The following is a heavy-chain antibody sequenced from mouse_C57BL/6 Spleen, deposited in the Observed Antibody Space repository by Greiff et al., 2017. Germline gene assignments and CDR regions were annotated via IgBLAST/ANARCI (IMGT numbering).Heavy chain of an antibody. CDR2: IDPETGGT. Sequence: QVQLQQSGAELVRPGASVTLSCKASGYTFTDYEMHWVKQTPVHGLEWIGAIDPETGGTAYNQKFKGKAILTADKSSSAAYLELRSLTSEDSAVYYCTRNYGRYFDVWGTGTTVTVSS. D-gene: IGHD1-1*01. V-gene: IGHV1-15*01. CDR1: GYTFTDYE. J-gene: IGHJ1*03. CDR3: TRNYGRYFDV.